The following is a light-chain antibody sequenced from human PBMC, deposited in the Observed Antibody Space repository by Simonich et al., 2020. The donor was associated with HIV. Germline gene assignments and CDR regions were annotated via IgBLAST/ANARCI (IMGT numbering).Light chain of an antibody. J-gene: IGKJ1*01. CDR3: QQYYITPHT. CDR2: WAS. V-gene: IGKV4-1*01. CDR1: HSVLYSYKNTNY. Sequence: DIVMTQSPDSLAVSLGERATIYRKSSHSVLYSYKNTNYLAWFQQKPGQPPKLLIYWASTRESGVPDRFSGSGSETDFTLTISSLQAEDVAVYYCQQYYITPHTFGQGTKVEIK.